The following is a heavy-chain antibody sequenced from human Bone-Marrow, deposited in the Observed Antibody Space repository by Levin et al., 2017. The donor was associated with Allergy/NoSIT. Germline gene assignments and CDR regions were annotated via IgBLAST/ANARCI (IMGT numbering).Heavy chain of an antibody. V-gene: IGHV4-39*01. Sequence: SQTLSLTCTVSGRSISGSSYYWGWIRQPPGKGLQWIGSVYYSGRSYYNPSLKSRVTISVDTSKNQFSLKLTSVTAADTAVYYCARLPPAHGSGTYRNDYWGQGTLVTVSS. CDR3: ARLPPAHGSGTYRNDY. D-gene: IGHD3-10*01. J-gene: IGHJ4*02. CDR1: GRSISGSSYY. CDR2: VYYSGRS.